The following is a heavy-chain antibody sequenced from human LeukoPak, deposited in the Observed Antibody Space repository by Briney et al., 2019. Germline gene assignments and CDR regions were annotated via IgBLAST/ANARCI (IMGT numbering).Heavy chain of an antibody. Sequence: GGSLRLSCAASGFTFSSYWMHWVRQAPGKGLVWVSRINSDGSSTSYADSVKGRFTISRDNARNSLYLQMNSLRAEDTAVYYCARDNYDSSGPYYFDYWGQGTLVTVSS. CDR3: ARDNYDSSGPYYFDY. D-gene: IGHD3-22*01. V-gene: IGHV3-74*01. CDR2: INSDGSST. CDR1: GFTFSSYW. J-gene: IGHJ4*02.